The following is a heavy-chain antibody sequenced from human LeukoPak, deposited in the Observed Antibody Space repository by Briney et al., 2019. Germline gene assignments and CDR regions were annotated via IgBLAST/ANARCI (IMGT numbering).Heavy chain of an antibody. J-gene: IGHJ6*03. D-gene: IGHD3-3*01. CDR1: GYTFTGYY. CDR3: ARVIFPGSGSDSYYYYYMDV. V-gene: IGHV1-2*02. CDR2: INPNSGGT. Sequence: RASVKVSCKASGYTFTGYYMHWVRQAPGQGLEWMGWINPNSGGTNYAQKFQGRVTMTRDTPISTAYMELSRLRSDDTAVYYCARVIFPGSGSDSYYYYYMDVWGKGTTVTVSS.